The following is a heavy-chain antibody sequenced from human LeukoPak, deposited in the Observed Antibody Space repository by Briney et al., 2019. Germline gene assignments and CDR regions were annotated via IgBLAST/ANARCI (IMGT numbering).Heavy chain of an antibody. V-gene: IGHV1-46*01. J-gene: IGHJ5*02. D-gene: IGHD2-2*01. Sequence: ASVKVSCKASGYTFSTYYMHWVRQAPGQGLEWMGIINPSAGSTTYAQKFQGRVTMTRDTSTSTVYMDLSSLTSEDSAMYYCARGLQLLGIWFDPWGQGTLVTVSS. CDR1: GYTFSTYY. CDR2: INPSAGST. CDR3: ARGLQLLGIWFDP.